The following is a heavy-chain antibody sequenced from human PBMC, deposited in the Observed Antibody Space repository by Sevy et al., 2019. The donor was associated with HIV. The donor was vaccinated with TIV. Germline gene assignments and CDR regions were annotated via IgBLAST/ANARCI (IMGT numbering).Heavy chain of an antibody. CDR2: ISSSSSYV. CDR3: AKWDADRRWFFDY. Sequence: GGSLRLSCGASGFTFSSYNMNWVRQAPGKGLEWVSSISSSSSYVYHADSVKGRFTISRDNAKNSLYLQMNSLGAEDTAVYYCAKWDADRRWFFDYWGQGTLVTVSS. V-gene: IGHV3-21*06. J-gene: IGHJ4*02. CDR1: GFTFSSYN. D-gene: IGHD1-26*01.